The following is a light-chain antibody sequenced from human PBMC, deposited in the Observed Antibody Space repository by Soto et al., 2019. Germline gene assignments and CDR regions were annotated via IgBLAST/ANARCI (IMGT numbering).Light chain of an antibody. CDR1: QSVSSSN. Sequence: EIVLTQSPGTLSLSPVERATLSCSASQSVSSSNLAWYQQKPGQAPRLLIYGASTRATGIPARFSGSGSGTEFTLTISSLQSEDFAVYYCQQYNNWPRTFGQGTKGDIK. V-gene: IGKV3-15*01. CDR2: GAS. CDR3: QQYNNWPRT. J-gene: IGKJ1*01.